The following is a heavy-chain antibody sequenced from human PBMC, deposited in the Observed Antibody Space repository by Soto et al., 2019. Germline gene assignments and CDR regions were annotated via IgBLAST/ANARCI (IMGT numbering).Heavy chain of an antibody. J-gene: IGHJ4*02. CDR2: INAGNGNT. Sequence: QVQLVQSGAEVKKPGASVKVSCKASGYTFTSYAMHWVRQAPGQRLEWMGWINAGNGNTKYSQKFHGRVTITRDTSASTAYMELSSLRSEDTAVYYCAREGIAAAGTFFDYWGQGTLVTVSS. V-gene: IGHV1-3*01. D-gene: IGHD6-13*01. CDR1: GYTFTSYA. CDR3: AREGIAAAGTFFDY.